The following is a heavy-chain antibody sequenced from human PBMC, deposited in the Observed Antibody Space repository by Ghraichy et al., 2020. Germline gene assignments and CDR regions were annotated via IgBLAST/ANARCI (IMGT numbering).Heavy chain of an antibody. J-gene: IGHJ4*02. CDR3: ATGGSSRGYFPY. CDR1: GFPFSSFW. D-gene: IGHD1-26*01. V-gene: IGHV3-7*01. CDR2: IKQDGSEK. Sequence: GSLRLSCAASGFPFSSFWMSWVRQAPGKGLEWVANIKQDGSEKNYVDSVKGRFTISRDNAKNSLYLQMNSLRVDDTAVYYCATGGSSRGYFPYWGQGALATVSS.